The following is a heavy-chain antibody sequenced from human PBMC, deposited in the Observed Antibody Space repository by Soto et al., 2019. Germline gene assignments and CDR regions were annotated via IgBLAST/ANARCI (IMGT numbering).Heavy chain of an antibody. J-gene: IGHJ3*02. CDR2: IYPGDSDT. V-gene: IGHV5-51*01. Sequence: EECVTFSCEGSGYSFHRYWIAWVLQMPGKGLEWMAIIYPGDSDTRYSPSFQGQVTISADKSISTAYLQWSSLKASDTPMYYCAVLKSSVRDNDALDIWGQGTMVTVSS. D-gene: IGHD3-22*01. CDR1: GYSFHRYW. CDR3: AVLKSSVRDNDALDI.